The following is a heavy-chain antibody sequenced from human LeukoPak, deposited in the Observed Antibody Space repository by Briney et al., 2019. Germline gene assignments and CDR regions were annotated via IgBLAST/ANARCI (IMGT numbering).Heavy chain of an antibody. Sequence: ASVRVSCKTPGYAFTTYDISWVRQAPGQGPEWMGWISTSNGQTKYAQNFQGRITLTTDAYTSTAYMDLMSLRSDDTAVYFCARKRSWFGPWGQGTLVTVPS. CDR3: ARKRSWFGP. CDR2: ISTSNGQT. CDR1: GYAFTTYD. J-gene: IGHJ5*02. V-gene: IGHV1-18*01.